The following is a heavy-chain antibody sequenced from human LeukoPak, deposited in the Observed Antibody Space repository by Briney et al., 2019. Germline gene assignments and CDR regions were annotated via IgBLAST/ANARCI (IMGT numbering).Heavy chain of an antibody. V-gene: IGHV1-69*13. CDR2: IIPIFGTA. D-gene: IGHD1-26*01. J-gene: IGHJ4*02. CDR1: GGTFSSYA. CDR3: AKDGQWELSPLDY. Sequence: SVKVSCKASGGTFSSYAISRVRQAPGQGLEWMGGIIPIFGTANYAQKFQGRVTITADESTSTAYMELSSLRSEDTAVYYCAKDGQWELSPLDYWGQGTLVTVSS.